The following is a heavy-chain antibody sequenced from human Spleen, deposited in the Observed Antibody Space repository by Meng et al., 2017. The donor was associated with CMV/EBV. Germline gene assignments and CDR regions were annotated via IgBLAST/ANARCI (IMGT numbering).Heavy chain of an antibody. J-gene: IGHJ6*02. CDR2: MSNDGSNK. D-gene: IGHD3-3*01. V-gene: IGHV3-30-3*01. CDR1: GFTFNSYA. CDR3: ARGTLRAIFDYGMDV. Sequence: GESLKISCAASGFTFNSYAMHWVRQAPGKGLEWLAVMSNDGSNKYLADSVRGRLTISRDNSKNTLYLQMNSLKTEDTAVYYCARGTLRAIFDYGMDVWGQGIMVTVSS.